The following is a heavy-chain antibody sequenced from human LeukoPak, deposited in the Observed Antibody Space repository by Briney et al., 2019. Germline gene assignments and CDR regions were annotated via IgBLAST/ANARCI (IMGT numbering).Heavy chain of an antibody. Sequence: SETLSLTCTVSGGSINNYYWSWIRQPPGKGLEWIGYIYYSGSTNYNPSLKSRVTISVDRSKNQFSLKLSSVSAADTAVFYCARHQKPHTAMVLDYWGQGTLVAASS. V-gene: IGHV4-59*08. CDR3: ARHQKPHTAMVLDY. D-gene: IGHD5-18*01. J-gene: IGHJ4*02. CDR2: IYYSGST. CDR1: GGSINNYY.